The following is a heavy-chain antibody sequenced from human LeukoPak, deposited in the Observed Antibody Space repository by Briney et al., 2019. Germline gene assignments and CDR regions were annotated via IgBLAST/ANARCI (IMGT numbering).Heavy chain of an antibody. CDR1: GFTFSSYG. V-gene: IGHV3-23*01. J-gene: IGHJ3*02. CDR2: ISGSGGST. Sequence: GGSLRLSCAASGFTFSSYGMHWVRQAPGKGLEWVSVISGSGGSTYNADSVKGRFTISRDNSKNTLYLQMSSLRADDTAVYFCARDVEGGTFDIWGQGTTVTVSS. D-gene: IGHD3-16*01. CDR3: ARDVEGGTFDI.